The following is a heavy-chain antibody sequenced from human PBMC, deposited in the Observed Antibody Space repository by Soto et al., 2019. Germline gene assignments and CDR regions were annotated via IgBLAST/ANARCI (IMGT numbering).Heavy chain of an antibody. D-gene: IGHD4-17*01. CDR2: ISSGGDST. Sequence: GGSLRLSCAASGFTFSTYGMSWVRQAPGRGLEWVAGISSGGDSTNNADSVKGRFTISRDNSKSTLYLQMSSLRVEDTAVYYCAKDGSATVITSSFYWGQGTLVTVSS. CDR3: AKDGSATVITSSFY. CDR1: GFTFSTYG. V-gene: IGHV3-23*01. J-gene: IGHJ4*02.